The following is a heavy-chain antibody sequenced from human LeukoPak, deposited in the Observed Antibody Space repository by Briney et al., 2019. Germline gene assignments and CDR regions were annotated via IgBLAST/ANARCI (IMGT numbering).Heavy chain of an antibody. D-gene: IGHD2-21*02. CDR3: AREGQDTVIHSGAFDI. CDR2: NGSHT. CDR1: GFTFSNYF. Sequence: GGSLRLSCAASGFTFSNYFMHWVRQAPGKGLEWVADNGSHTFYVESVKGRFTISRDNSKNTLYLQMNSLGPEDTAVYFCAREGQDTVIHSGAFDIWGQGTMVTVSS. J-gene: IGHJ3*02. V-gene: IGHV3-30-3*01.